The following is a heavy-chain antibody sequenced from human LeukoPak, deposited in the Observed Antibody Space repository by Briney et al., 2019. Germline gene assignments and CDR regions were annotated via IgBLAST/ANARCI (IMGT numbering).Heavy chain of an antibody. CDR2: IYTSGST. J-gene: IGHJ6*03. D-gene: IGHD4-11*01. CDR1: GGSISSYY. Sequence: SETLSLTCIVSGGSISSYYWSWIRQLAGEGLEWIGRIYTSGSTNYNPSLKSRVTMSVDTSKNQFSLKLSSVTAADTAVYYCARDPDYKGYYYMDVWGKGTTVTVSS. CDR3: ARDPDYKGYYYMDV. V-gene: IGHV4-4*07.